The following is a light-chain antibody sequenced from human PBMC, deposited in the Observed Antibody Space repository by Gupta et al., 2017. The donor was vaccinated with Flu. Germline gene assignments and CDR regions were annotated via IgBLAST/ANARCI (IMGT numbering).Light chain of an antibody. J-gene: IGKJ4*01. Sequence: GDRVTVACLASERISNWFAWYQQKPEKAPKPLIYEASSLRTGVPSRFSGSRSGTDFTLTISNLQPEDFATYYCQQYNTYPLAFGGGTRVEIK. CDR2: EAS. CDR1: ERISNW. V-gene: IGKV1D-16*01. CDR3: QQYNTYPLA.